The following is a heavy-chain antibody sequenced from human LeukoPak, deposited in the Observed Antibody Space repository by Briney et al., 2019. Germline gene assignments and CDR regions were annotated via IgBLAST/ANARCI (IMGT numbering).Heavy chain of an antibody. D-gene: IGHD6-13*01. Sequence: PSETLSLTCAVSGGSISSINWWSWVRQPPGKGLEWIGEIYDSGSTNYNPSLKSRVTISVDKSKNHFSLKLSSVTAADTAVYYCARDSPYSSTEKWGQGTLVTVSS. V-gene: IGHV4-4*02. CDR1: GGSISSINW. CDR2: IYDSGST. J-gene: IGHJ4*02. CDR3: ARDSPYSSTEK.